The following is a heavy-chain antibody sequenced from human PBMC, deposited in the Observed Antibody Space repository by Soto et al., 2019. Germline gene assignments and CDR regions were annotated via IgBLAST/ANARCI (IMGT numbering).Heavy chain of an antibody. CDR2: IYYSGST. CDR1: GGSISSGGYY. Sequence: SETLSLTCTVSGGSISSGGYYWSWIRQHPGKGLEWIGYIYYSGSTYYNPSLKSRVTISVDTSKNQFSLKLSSVTAADTAVYYCAREAPCTNGVCYTGGYWFDPWGQGTLVTVSS. D-gene: IGHD2-8*01. V-gene: IGHV4-31*03. CDR3: AREAPCTNGVCYTGGYWFDP. J-gene: IGHJ5*02.